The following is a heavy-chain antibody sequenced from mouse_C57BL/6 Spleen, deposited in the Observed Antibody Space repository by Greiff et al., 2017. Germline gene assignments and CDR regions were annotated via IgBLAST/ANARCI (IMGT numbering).Heavy chain of an antibody. J-gene: IGHJ4*01. V-gene: IGHV2-4*01. CDR1: GFSLTSYG. CDR3: AKIPLITTVVATDAMDY. Sequence: QVQLQQSGPGLVQPSQSLSITCTVSGFSLTSYGVHWVRQPPGKGLEWLGVIWSGGSTDYNAAFISRLSISKDNSKSQVFFKMNSLQADDTAIYYCAKIPLITTVVATDAMDYWGQGTSVTVSS. CDR2: IWSGGST. D-gene: IGHD1-1*01.